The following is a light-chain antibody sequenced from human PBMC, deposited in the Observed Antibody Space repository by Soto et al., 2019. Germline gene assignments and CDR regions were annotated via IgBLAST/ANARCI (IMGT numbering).Light chain of an antibody. CDR2: DAS. Sequence: EIQMTHSPSSLSASVVDRVTITCRSSQTISTFLHWFQQKPGKAPNLLIYDASSLQSGVPSRFSGSGSGTDFTLTISSLQPEDFGTYYCQQTYSTFVSFGGGTKVDIK. J-gene: IGKJ4*01. CDR3: QQTYSTFVS. CDR1: QTISTF. V-gene: IGKV1-39*01.